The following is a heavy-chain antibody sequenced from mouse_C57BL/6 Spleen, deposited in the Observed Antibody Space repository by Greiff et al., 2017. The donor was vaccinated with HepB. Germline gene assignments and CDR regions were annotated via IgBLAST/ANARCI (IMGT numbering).Heavy chain of an antibody. CDR2: IHPNSGST. CDR3: ARSIYYYGSSPYYAMDY. Sequence: QLQQPGAELVKPGASVKLSCKASGYTFTSYWMHWVKQRPGQGLEWIGMIHPNSGSTNYNEKFKSKATLTVDKSSSTAYMQLSSLTSEDSAVYYCARSIYYYGSSPYYAMDYWGQGTSVTVSS. CDR1: GYTFTSYW. D-gene: IGHD1-1*01. J-gene: IGHJ4*01. V-gene: IGHV1-64*01.